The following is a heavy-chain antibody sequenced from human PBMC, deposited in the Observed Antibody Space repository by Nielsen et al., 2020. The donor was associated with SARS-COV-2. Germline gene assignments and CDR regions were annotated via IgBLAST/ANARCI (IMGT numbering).Heavy chain of an antibody. CDR2: IGGSGANT. CDR1: GFTFFQYA. V-gene: IGHV3-23*01. D-gene: IGHD3-3*01. J-gene: IGHJ4*02. CDR3: AKNSAFWSGYYPGFDY. Sequence: GESLKISCAASGFTFFQYAMSWVRQVPGKGLQWVSTIGGSGANTYYADSVKGRFTISRDNSKNTLFLQLNSLRVEDTAVYYCAKNSAFWSGYYPGFDYWGQGTLVTVSS.